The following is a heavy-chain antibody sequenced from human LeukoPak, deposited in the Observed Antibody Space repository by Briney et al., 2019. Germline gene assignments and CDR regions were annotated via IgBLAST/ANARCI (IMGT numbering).Heavy chain of an antibody. Sequence: GGSLRLSCAASGFTFSTYTMNWVRQAPGKGLEWVSSISSSSYIYYADSVKGRFTISRDNAKNSLYLQMNSLRAEDTAVYYCAREGEGYYDSSGYLDYWGQGTLVTVSS. CDR3: AREGEGYYDSSGYLDY. D-gene: IGHD3-22*01. CDR2: ISSSSYI. J-gene: IGHJ4*02. V-gene: IGHV3-21*01. CDR1: GFTFSTYT.